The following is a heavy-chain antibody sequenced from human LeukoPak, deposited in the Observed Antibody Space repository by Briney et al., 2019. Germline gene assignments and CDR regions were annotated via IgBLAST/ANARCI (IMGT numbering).Heavy chain of an antibody. Sequence: SETLSLTCTVSGGSISSYYWSWIRQPPGKGLGWIGYIYYSGSTNYNPSLKSRVTMSVDTSKSQFSLKLNSVTAADTAVYHCARDYDSSGYYWSWGQGTLVTVSS. D-gene: IGHD3-22*01. CDR2: IYYSGST. CDR1: GGSISSYY. J-gene: IGHJ4*02. V-gene: IGHV4-59*01. CDR3: ARDYDSSGYYWS.